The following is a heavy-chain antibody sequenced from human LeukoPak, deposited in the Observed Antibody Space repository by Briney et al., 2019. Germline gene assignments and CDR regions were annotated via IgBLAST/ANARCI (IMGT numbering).Heavy chain of an antibody. CDR2: IHPTVGDT. CDR3: ARYGFSSVWQGGWHAFDI. CDR1: GYTFTSYY. Sequence: GASVKVSCKASGYTFTSYYLHWLRQAPGQGLEWMGIIHPTVGDTTYAQKFQGRVTMTRDMSTGTVYMDLSSLRSEDTAVYYCARYGFSSVWQGGWHAFDIWGQGTTVTVSS. J-gene: IGHJ3*02. V-gene: IGHV1-46*01. D-gene: IGHD6-25*01.